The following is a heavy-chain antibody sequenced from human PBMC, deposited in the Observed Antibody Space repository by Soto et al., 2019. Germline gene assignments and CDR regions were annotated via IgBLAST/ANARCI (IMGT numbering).Heavy chain of an antibody. CDR1: GGSISSGDYY. J-gene: IGHJ4*02. CDR2: IFYSGST. V-gene: IGHV4-30-4*01. D-gene: IGHD1-26*01. CDR3: ARAVRGSYYDS. Sequence: QVQLQESGPGLVKPSQTLSLTCTVSGGSISSGDYYWSWIRQPPGKGLEWIGYIFYSGSTYYNPSLKRRISISVDTSKNQFSLKLSSVTAADTAVYYCARAVRGSYYDSWGQGTLVTVSS.